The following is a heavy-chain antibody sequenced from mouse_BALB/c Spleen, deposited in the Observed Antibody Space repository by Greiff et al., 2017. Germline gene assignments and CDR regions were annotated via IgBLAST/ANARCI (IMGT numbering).Heavy chain of an antibody. CDR1: GYTFTSYT. Sequence: QVQLQQSAAELARPGASVKMSCKASGYTFTSYTMHWVKQRPGQGLEWIGYINPSSGYTEYNQKFKDKTTLTADKSSSTAYMQLSSLTSEDSAVYYCARSGDGYFSWFAYWGQGTLVTVSA. CDR3: ARSGDGYFSWFAY. CDR2: INPSSGYT. V-gene: IGHV1-4*02. J-gene: IGHJ3*01. D-gene: IGHD2-3*01.